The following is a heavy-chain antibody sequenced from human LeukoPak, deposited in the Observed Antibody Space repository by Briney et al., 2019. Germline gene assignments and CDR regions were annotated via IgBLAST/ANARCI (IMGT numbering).Heavy chain of an antibody. D-gene: IGHD3-10*01. CDR2: IYTSGNT. Sequence: PSETLSLTCTVSGGSIGTYYWSWIRQPAGKGLEWVGRIYTSGNTKYNPSLKSRVTISVDTSKNQFSLKLTSLTAADTAIYYCARDSGRRGYPEYSFDYWGQGTLVTVSS. V-gene: IGHV4-4*07. CDR3: ARDSGRRGYPEYSFDY. CDR1: GGSIGTYY. J-gene: IGHJ4*02.